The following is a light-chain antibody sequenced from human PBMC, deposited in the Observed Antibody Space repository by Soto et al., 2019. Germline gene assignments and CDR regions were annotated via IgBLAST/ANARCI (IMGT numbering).Light chain of an antibody. CDR2: KAS. Sequence: DIQMTQSPSTLSASVGDRVTITCRASQSISSCLAWYQQKPGKAPKLLIYKASSLESGVPSRFSGSGSGPEFTLTISSLQPEDFANYYCQQYNSYSATFGQRTKVEIK. J-gene: IGKJ1*01. V-gene: IGKV1-5*03. CDR3: QQYNSYSAT. CDR1: QSISSC.